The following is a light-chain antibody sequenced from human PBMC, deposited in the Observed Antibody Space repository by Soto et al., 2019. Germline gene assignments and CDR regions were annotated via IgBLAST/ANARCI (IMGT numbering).Light chain of an antibody. Sequence: DIPMTQSPSTLSASVGDRVTITCRASQTLRTWLAWYQQKPGKAPKLLIYDVSILQSGVPSRFSGSGSGTEFTLTISSLQPDDFATYYCQQYNGYPLTFGGGTKVDFK. CDR2: DVS. CDR1: QTLRTW. V-gene: IGKV1-5*01. CDR3: QQYNGYPLT. J-gene: IGKJ4*01.